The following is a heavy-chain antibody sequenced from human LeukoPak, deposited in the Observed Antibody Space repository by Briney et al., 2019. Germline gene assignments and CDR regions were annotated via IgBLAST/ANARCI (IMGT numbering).Heavy chain of an antibody. Sequence: PSETLSLTCIVSGYSISSGYYWGWIRQPPGKGLEWFGSIYHSGSTYYNPSLKSRVTISVDTSKNQFSLKLSSVTAADTAVYYCAREVACCGDPLCYFDYWGQGTLVTVSS. CDR1: GYSISSGYY. CDR2: IYHSGST. CDR3: AREVACCGDPLCYFDY. D-gene: IGHD4-17*01. J-gene: IGHJ4*02. V-gene: IGHV4-38-2*02.